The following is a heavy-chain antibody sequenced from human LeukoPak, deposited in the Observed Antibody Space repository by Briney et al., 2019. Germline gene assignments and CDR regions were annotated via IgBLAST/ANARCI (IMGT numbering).Heavy chain of an antibody. J-gene: IGHJ6*03. CDR1: GFTFSSYG. V-gene: IGHV4-34*01. CDR2: INHSGST. D-gene: IGHD3-16*02. Sequence: SGGSLRLSCAASGFTFSSYGMSWIRQPPGKGLEWIGEINHSGSTNYNPSLKSRVTISVDTSKKQFSLKLNSVTAADTAVYYCARVMGASWFFYLDVWGKGTTVTVSS. CDR3: ARVMGASWFFYLDV.